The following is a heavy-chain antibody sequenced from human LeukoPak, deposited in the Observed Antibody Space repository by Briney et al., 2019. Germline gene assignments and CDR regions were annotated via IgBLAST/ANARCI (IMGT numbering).Heavy chain of an antibody. CDR1: GYSFTSYW. D-gene: IGHD3-22*01. CDR2: IYPGGSDT. J-gene: IGHJ3*02. CDR3: ASSYYDSSGSDAFDI. V-gene: IGHV5-51*01. Sequence: GESLKISCKGSGYSFTSYWIGWVRQMPGKGLEWMGIIYPGGSDTRYSPSFQGQVTISADKSISTAYLQWSSLKASDTAMYYRASSYYDSSGSDAFDIWGQGTMVTVSS.